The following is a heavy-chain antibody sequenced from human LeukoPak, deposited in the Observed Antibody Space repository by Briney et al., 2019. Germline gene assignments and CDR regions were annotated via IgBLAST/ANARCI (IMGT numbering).Heavy chain of an antibody. D-gene: IGHD3-10*01. J-gene: IGHJ4*02. V-gene: IGHV4-34*01. Sequence: PSETLSLTCAVYGGSFSGYYWSWIRQPPGKGLGWIGEINHSGSTNYNPSLKSRVTISVDTSKNQFSLKLSSVTAADTAVYYCARPPTYYGSGPIDYWGQGTLVTVSS. CDR1: GGSFSGYY. CDR2: INHSGST. CDR3: ARPPTYYGSGPIDY.